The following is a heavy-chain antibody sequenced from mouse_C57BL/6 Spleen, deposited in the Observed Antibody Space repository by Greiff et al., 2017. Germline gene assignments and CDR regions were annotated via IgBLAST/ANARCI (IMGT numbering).Heavy chain of an antibody. V-gene: IGHV5-4*03. CDR3: AGYPFAY. J-gene: IGHJ3*01. D-gene: IGHD1-2*01. Sequence: EVMLVESGGGLVKPGGSLKLSCAASGFTFSSYAMSWVRQTPEKRLEWVATISDGGSYTYYPDNVKGRFTISRDNAKNNLYLQMSHLKSEDTAMYYCAGYPFAYWGQGTLVTVSA. CDR1: GFTFSSYA. CDR2: ISDGGSYT.